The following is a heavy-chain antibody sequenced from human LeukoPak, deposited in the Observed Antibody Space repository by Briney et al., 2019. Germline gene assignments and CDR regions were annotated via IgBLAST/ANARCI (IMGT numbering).Heavy chain of an antibody. CDR1: GFTFDDYA. Sequence: GGSLRLSCAASGFTFDDYAMHWVRQAPGKGLEWVSGISWNSGSIGYADSVKGRFTISRDNAKNSQYLQMNSLRAEDTALYYCAKANDYYDSSGSFDYWGQGTLVTVSS. CDR3: AKANDYYDSSGSFDY. D-gene: IGHD3-22*01. J-gene: IGHJ4*02. CDR2: ISWNSGSI. V-gene: IGHV3-9*01.